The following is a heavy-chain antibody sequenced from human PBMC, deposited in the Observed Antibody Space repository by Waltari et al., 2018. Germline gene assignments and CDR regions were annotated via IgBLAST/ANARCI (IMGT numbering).Heavy chain of an antibody. J-gene: IGHJ6*02. Sequence: QVQLVQSGAEVKKPGASVNVSCKASGSTFTSYGISWLRQVPGQGLEWMGWISAYNGITNNAQKFQDRVTMTTDTPTRTAYMDLRSLRSDDTAVYYCARGGIAVAGTSSYYYRMDVWGQGTTVTVSS. CDR1: GSTFTSYG. CDR3: ARGGIAVAGTSSYYYRMDV. D-gene: IGHD6-19*01. V-gene: IGHV1-18*01. CDR2: ISAYNGIT.